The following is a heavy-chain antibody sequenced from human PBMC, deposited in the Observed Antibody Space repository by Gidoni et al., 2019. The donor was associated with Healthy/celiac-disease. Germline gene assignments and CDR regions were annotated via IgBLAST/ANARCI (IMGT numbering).Heavy chain of an antibody. Sequence: EVQLVESGGGLVKPGGSLRLSCAASGFTFSNAWMSWVREAPGKGLEWVGRIKSKTDGGTTDYAAPVKGRFTISRDDSKNTLYLQMNSLKTEDTAVYYCTTGPSSPKYYYGSGSYYNPFDYWGQGTLVTVSS. CDR3: TTGPSSPKYYYGSGSYYNPFDY. D-gene: IGHD3-10*01. J-gene: IGHJ4*02. CDR2: IKSKTDGGTT. V-gene: IGHV3-15*01. CDR1: GFTFSNAW.